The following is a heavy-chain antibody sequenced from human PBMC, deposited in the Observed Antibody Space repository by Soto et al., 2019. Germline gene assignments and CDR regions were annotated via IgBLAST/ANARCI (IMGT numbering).Heavy chain of an antibody. J-gene: IGHJ4*02. CDR1: GGSFSGYY. CDR3: ARRPCSSPSCYFIDY. CDR2: INHSGST. Sequence: SETLSLTCAVYGGSFSGYYWSWIRQPPGKGLEWIGEINHSGSTNYNPSLKSRVTISVDTSKNQFSLKLSSVTAADTAVYYCARRPCSSPSCYFIDYRGQATLVSVSS. V-gene: IGHV4-34*01. D-gene: IGHD2-2*01.